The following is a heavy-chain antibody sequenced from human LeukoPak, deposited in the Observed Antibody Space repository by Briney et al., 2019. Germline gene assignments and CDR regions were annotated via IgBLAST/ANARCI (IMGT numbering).Heavy chain of an antibody. J-gene: IGHJ6*02. CDR2: IYYSGST. Sequence: SETLSLTCTVSGGSISSGDYYWSWIRQPPGKGLEWIGYIYYSGSTYYNPSLKSRVTISVDTSKNQFSLKLSSVTAADTAVYYCARGWRGSYASYYGMDVWGQGTTVTVSS. CDR1: GGSISSGDYY. V-gene: IGHV4-30-4*01. CDR3: ARGWRGSYASYYGMDV. D-gene: IGHD1-26*01.